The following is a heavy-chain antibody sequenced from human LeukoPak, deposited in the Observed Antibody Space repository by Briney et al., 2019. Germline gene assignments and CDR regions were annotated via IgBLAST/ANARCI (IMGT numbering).Heavy chain of an antibody. D-gene: IGHD3-3*01. CDR3: ARLREIPVFGVVTKSTSYFDY. V-gene: IGHV3-23*01. CDR2: ISASGGKT. CDR1: GFIFSTYG. Sequence: GSLRLSCAASGFIFSTYGMIWVRQAPGKGLEWVSGISASGGKTYNADSVKGRFTISRDNAKNSLYLQMNSLRAEDTAVYYCARLREIPVFGVVTKSTSYFDYWGQGTLVTVSS. J-gene: IGHJ4*02.